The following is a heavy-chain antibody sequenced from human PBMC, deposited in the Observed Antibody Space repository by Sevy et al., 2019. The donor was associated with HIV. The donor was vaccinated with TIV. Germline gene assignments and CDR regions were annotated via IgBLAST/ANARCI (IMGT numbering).Heavy chain of an antibody. CDR3: AGGRSGDVWNYGYYYYGMDV. D-gene: IGHD3-3*01. J-gene: IGHJ6*02. V-gene: IGHV1-8*02. Sequence: ASVKVSCKASGDTFSTYDINWVRQAPGQGLEWMGWMSPKSGSTGFAQTFQGRLTMTRDTSINTAYMELSSLRSEDTAVYYCAGGRSGDVWNYGYYYYGMDVWGQGTTVTVSS. CDR1: GDTFSTYD. CDR2: MSPKSGST.